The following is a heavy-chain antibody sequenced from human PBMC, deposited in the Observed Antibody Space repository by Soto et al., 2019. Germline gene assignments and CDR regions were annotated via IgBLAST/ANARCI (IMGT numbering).Heavy chain of an antibody. Sequence: SETLSLTCTVSGGSISRYYWNWIRQPPGKGLEWIGYIYYSGRTNYNPSLKSRVTISVDTSKNQFSLKLSSVTAADTAVYYCARDPGSGSYYGWFDPWGQGTLVTVS. CDR1: GGSISRYY. V-gene: IGHV4-59*01. D-gene: IGHD3-10*01. CDR2: IYYSGRT. J-gene: IGHJ5*02. CDR3: ARDPGSGSYYGWFDP.